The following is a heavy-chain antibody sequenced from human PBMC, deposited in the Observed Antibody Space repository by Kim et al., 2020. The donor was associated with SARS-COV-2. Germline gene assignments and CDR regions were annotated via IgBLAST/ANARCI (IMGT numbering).Heavy chain of an antibody. CDR2: GAT. Sequence: GATKFAQKFQGRVAVTRDTSTSTVNMEVRRLASDDTAVYFCARGSEYYFDSWGQGTLVTVSS. V-gene: IGHV1-2*02. CDR3: ARGSEYYFDS. J-gene: IGHJ4*02.